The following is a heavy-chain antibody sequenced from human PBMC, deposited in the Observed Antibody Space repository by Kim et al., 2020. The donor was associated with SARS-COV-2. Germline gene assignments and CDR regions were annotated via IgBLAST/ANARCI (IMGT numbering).Heavy chain of an antibody. CDR3: ARRGPSMARIDWFDP. V-gene: IGHV1-3*01. Sequence: KFQGRVTITRDTSASTAYMELSSLRSEDTAVYYCARRGPSMARIDWFDPWGQGTLVTVSS. D-gene: IGHD3-10*01. J-gene: IGHJ5*02.